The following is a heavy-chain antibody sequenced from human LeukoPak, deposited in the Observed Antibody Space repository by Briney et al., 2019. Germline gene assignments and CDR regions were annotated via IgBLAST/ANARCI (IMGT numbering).Heavy chain of an antibody. CDR3: AKLVDGRFGELIDY. CDR2: ISGSGGST. D-gene: IGHD3-10*01. CDR1: GFTFSSYA. Sequence: GGSLRLSCAASGFTFSSYAMSWVRQAPGKGLEWVSAISGSGGSTYCADSVKGRFTISRDNSKNTLYLQMNGLRAEDTAVYYCAKLVDGRFGELIDYWGQGTLVTVSS. V-gene: IGHV3-23*01. J-gene: IGHJ4*02.